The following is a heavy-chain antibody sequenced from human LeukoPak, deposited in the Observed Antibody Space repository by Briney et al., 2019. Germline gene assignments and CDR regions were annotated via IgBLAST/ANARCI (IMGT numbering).Heavy chain of an antibody. CDR2: IGARGDTS. V-gene: IGHV3-23*01. J-gene: IGHJ4*02. CDR1: GFTFSTYA. D-gene: IGHD2-15*01. CDR3: AKDDTYCSGGSCPGWYFEY. Sequence: GGSLRLSCAASGFTFSTYAMTWVRQAPGKGLEWVSAIGARGDTSDYADSVKGRFTISRDNSKNTLYLQMNSLRAEDTAVYYCAKDDTYCSGGSCPGWYFEYWGQGTLVTVSS.